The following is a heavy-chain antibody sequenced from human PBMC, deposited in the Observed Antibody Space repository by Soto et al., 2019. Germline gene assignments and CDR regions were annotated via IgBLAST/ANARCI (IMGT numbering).Heavy chain of an antibody. J-gene: IGHJ4*02. D-gene: IGHD4-17*01. CDR1: GYTFTGYY. V-gene: IGHV1-2*02. CDR3: ARDATVTTGFEY. Sequence: ASVKVSCKASGYTFTGYYMHWVRQAPGQGLEWMGWINPNSGGTNYAQKFQGRVTMTRDTSISTAYMELSRLRSDDTAVCYCARDATVTTGFEYWGQGTLVTVSS. CDR2: INPNSGGT.